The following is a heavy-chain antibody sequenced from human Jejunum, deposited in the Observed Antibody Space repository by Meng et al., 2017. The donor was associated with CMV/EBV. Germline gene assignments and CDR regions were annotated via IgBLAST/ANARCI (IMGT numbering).Heavy chain of an antibody. V-gene: IGHV3-74*01. Sequence: VQLVGSGGGLVQPGGSLRLSCAASGLNFRNYWMHWVRQEPGKGPLWVSRITDDGTTNYADFVQGRFTISRDNAKNTVYLQMNSLRAEDTGIYYCTGLDYWGQGTLVTVSS. CDR2: ITDDGTT. CDR3: TGLDY. J-gene: IGHJ4*02. CDR1: GLNFRNYW.